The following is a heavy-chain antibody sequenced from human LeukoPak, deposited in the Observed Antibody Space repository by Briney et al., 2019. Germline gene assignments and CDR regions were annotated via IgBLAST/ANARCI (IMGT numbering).Heavy chain of an antibody. V-gene: IGHV4-59*02. CDR3: ARDTRSYDRSGYYSFDF. CDR1: GASVTSYY. Sequence: PSETLSLTCSVSGASVTSYYWNWIRHSPGEGLEWIGYFHYSGSSKYNPSLNSRVTMSLDASKNQFSLTLSSVTAADTAIYYCARDTRSYDRSGYYSFDFWGQGTLVTVSS. J-gene: IGHJ4*02. CDR2: FHYSGSS. D-gene: IGHD3-22*01.